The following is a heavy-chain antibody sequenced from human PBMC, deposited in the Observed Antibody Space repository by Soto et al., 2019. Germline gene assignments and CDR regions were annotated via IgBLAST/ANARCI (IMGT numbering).Heavy chain of an antibody. CDR2: MNPNSGNT. J-gene: IGHJ6*03. CDR3: ASFWKDYYYMDV. D-gene: IGHD3-3*01. Sequence: GASVKVSCKASGYTFTSYDINWVRQATGQGLEWMGWMNPNSGNTGYAQKFQGRVTMTRNTSISTAYMELSSLRSEDTAGYYCASFWKDYYYMDVWGKGTTVTVSS. CDR1: GYTFTSYD. V-gene: IGHV1-8*01.